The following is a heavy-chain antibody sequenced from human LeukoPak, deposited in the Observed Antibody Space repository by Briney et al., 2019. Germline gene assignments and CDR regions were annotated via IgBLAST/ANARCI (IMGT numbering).Heavy chain of an antibody. Sequence: ASVKGSCKASGYTFTSYYMHWVRQAPGQGLEWMGIINPSGGSTSYAQKFQGRVTMTRDTSTSTVYMELSSLRSEDTAVYYCARENGSGSYYGVGYFDYWGQGTLVTVSS. V-gene: IGHV1-46*01. CDR1: GYTFTSYY. J-gene: IGHJ4*02. CDR3: ARENGSGSYYGVGYFDY. D-gene: IGHD3-10*01. CDR2: INPSGGST.